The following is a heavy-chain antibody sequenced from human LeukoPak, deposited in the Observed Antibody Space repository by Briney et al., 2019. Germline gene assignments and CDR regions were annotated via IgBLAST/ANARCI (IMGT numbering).Heavy chain of an antibody. CDR3: ARHRGPRSSSTYDY. D-gene: IGHD6-6*01. CDR2: MNPNSGNT. V-gene: IGHV1-8*01. CDR1: GYTFTSYD. Sequence: ASVKVSCKASGYTFTSYDINWVRQATGQGLEWMGWMNPNSGNTGYAQKFQGRVTMTRNTSISTAYMELSSLRSEDTAVYYCARHRGPRSSSTYDYWGQGTLVTVSS. J-gene: IGHJ4*02.